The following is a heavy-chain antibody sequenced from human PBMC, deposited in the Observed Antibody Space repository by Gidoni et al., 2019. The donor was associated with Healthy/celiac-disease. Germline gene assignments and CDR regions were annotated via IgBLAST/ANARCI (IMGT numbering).Heavy chain of an antibody. Sequence: QVQLVPSGRGVVQPGSSLILPRAASGSPFSSHGMHWLRQAQGKGLEWVAVIWYDGSNKYYADSVKGRFTISRDNSKNTLYLQMNSLRAEDAAVYYCARDQASGSIAAAGTEFHWGQGTLVTVSS. CDR3: ARDQASGSIAAAGTEFH. CDR1: GSPFSSHG. CDR2: IWYDGSNK. V-gene: IGHV3-33*01. J-gene: IGHJ4*02. D-gene: IGHD6-13*01.